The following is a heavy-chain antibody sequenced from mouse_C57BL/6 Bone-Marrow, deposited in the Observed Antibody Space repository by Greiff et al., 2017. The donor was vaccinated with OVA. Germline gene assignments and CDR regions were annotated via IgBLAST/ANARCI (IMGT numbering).Heavy chain of an antibody. CDR3: ARRLYYFDY. J-gene: IGHJ2*01. CDR2: IRNKANGYTT. Sequence: EVMLVESGGGLVQPGGSLSLSCAASGFTFTDYYMSWVRQPPGKALEWLGFIRNKANGYTTEYSASVKGRFTISRDNSQSILYLQMNALRAEDSATYYCARRLYYFDYWGQGTTLTVSS. CDR1: GFTFTDYY. V-gene: IGHV7-3*01.